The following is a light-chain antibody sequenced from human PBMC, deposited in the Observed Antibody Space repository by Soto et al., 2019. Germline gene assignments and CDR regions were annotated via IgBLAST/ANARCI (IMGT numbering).Light chain of an antibody. V-gene: IGKV4-1*01. CDR3: QQYYNSPPMYT. Sequence: DIVLTQSPDSLTLSLGERATINCKSSQSVLHRSINKNYLAWYQQKPGQSPKLLIYWASTRESGVPDRFSGSGSGTDFTLTINDLQAEDVAVYYCQQYYNSPPMYTFGQGTKLEIK. CDR2: WAS. J-gene: IGKJ2*01. CDR1: QSVLHRSINKNY.